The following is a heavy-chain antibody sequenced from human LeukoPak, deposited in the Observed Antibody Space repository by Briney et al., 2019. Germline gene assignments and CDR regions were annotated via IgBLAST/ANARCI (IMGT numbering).Heavy chain of an antibody. D-gene: IGHD3-16*01. Sequence: PSETLSLTCTVSGGSISSYYWSWIRQPPGKGLEWIGYIYYSGSTNYNPSPKSRVTISVDTPKNQFSLKPSSVTAADTAVYYCARDLGEGVDYWGQGTLVTVSS. CDR3: ARDLGEGVDY. V-gene: IGHV4-59*01. CDR1: GGSISSYY. J-gene: IGHJ4*02. CDR2: IYYSGST.